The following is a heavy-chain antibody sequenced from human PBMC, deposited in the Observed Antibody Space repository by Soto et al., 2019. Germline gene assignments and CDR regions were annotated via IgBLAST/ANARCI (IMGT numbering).Heavy chain of an antibody. CDR3: ARSACASTSCYGVYYYYMDV. Sequence: QVQLVQSGAEVKKPGASVKVSCKASGYTFTSYDINWVRQATGQGLEWMGWMNPNSGNTGYAQKFQGRVTMPRNTSISTAYMELSSLRSEDTAVYYCARSACASTSCYGVYYYYMDVWGKGTTVTVSS. J-gene: IGHJ6*03. D-gene: IGHD2-2*01. CDR1: GYTFTSYD. CDR2: MNPNSGNT. V-gene: IGHV1-8*01.